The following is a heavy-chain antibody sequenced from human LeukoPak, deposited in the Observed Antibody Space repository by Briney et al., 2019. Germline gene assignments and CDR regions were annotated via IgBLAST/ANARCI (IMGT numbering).Heavy chain of an antibody. V-gene: IGHV1-8*01. CDR1: GYTFSSYD. Sequence: PRASVKVSCKASGYTFSSYDINWVRQATGQGLEWMGWMNPNSGNTDYAQRFQGRVTMTRNTSISTAYMELSSLRSEDTAVYYCARRRYYYDSSGYYYVDYWGQGTLVTVSS. J-gene: IGHJ4*02. D-gene: IGHD3-22*01. CDR2: MNPNSGNT. CDR3: ARRRYYYDSSGYYYVDY.